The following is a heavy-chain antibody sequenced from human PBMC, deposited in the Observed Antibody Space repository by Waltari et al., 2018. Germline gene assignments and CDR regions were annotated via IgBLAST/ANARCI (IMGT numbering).Heavy chain of an antibody. J-gene: IGHJ4*02. CDR2: IKQDGSEK. Sequence: EVQLVESGGGLVQPGGSLRLSCAASGFTFSSYWLSWVRQATGKGLEWVANIKQDGSEKYYVDSVKGRFTISRDNAKNSLYLQMNSLRAEDTAVYYCARVGRAYSYGFDYWGQGTLVTVSS. CDR3: ARVGRAYSYGFDY. V-gene: IGHV3-7*01. CDR1: GFTFSSYW. D-gene: IGHD5-18*01.